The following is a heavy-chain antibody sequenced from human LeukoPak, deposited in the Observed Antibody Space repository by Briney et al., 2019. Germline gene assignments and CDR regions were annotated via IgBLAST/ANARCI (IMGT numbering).Heavy chain of an antibody. Sequence: SETLSLTCTVSGDSIRSYYWSWIRQPPGKELEWIGHIDDSGSANRHPSLRSRVTISVDTSKHQFSLKLSSVTAADTAVYFCVRDRAYGSGKNWFDPWGQGTQVTVSS. CDR2: IDDSGSA. J-gene: IGHJ5*02. V-gene: IGHV4-59*01. CDR3: VRDRAYGSGKNWFDP. D-gene: IGHD3-10*01. CDR1: GDSIRSYY.